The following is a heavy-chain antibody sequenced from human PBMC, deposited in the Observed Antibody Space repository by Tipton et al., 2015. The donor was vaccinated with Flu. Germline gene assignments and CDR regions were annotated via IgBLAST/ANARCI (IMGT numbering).Heavy chain of an antibody. CDR3: ARGEVVVVTNRFDP. CDR1: GFTFSSYA. CDR2: ISYEGSNK. J-gene: IGHJ5*02. V-gene: IGHV3-30-3*01. Sequence: SLRLSCAASGFTFSSYAMHWVRQAPGKGLEWVAVISYEGSNKYYADSVKGRFTISRDNSKNTLYLQMNSLRAEDTAVYYCARGEVVVVTNRFDPWGQGTLVTVSS. D-gene: IGHD2-21*02.